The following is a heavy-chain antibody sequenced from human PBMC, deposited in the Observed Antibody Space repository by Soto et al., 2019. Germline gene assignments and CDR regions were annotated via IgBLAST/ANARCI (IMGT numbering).Heavy chain of an antibody. CDR3: ARSLYYYSGMDV. Sequence: SLRLSCAASGFTFSSYTISWVRQAPGKGLEWVSSISGTDNYIYYKDSVKGRFTISRDNAKNSLYLQMNSLRAEDTAVYYCARSLYYYSGMDVWGQGTTVTVSS. V-gene: IGHV3-21*01. CDR2: ISGTDNYI. J-gene: IGHJ6*02. CDR1: GFTFSSYT.